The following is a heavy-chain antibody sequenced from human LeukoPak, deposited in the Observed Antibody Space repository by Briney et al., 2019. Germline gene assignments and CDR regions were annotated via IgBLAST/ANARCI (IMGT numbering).Heavy chain of an antibody. V-gene: IGHV3-33*06. Sequence: GRSLTLSCATSGFTFTNYGMHWVRRAPGRGLEWVAVIWYDGSNTYYTDSAKGRFTISRDNSKNTLYLQMNSLRAEDTAVYFCAKTSGGNYWGQGTLVTVSS. J-gene: IGHJ4*02. CDR2: IWYDGSNT. CDR3: AKTSGGNY. CDR1: GFTFTNYG. D-gene: IGHD2-15*01.